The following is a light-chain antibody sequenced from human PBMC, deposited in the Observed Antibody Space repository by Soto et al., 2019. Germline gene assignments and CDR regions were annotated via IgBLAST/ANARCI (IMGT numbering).Light chain of an antibody. CDR1: SSDVGGYDY. CDR2: EVT. V-gene: IGLV2-8*01. J-gene: IGLJ1*01. Sequence: QSALTQPPSASGSPGQSVTISCTGTSSDVGGYDYVSWYQQYPGKAPKLMIYEVTIRPSGVSDRFSGSKSGNTASLTVSGLQAEDEADYYCSSYTGGNPSDVFGTGTKVTVL. CDR3: SSYTGGNPSDV.